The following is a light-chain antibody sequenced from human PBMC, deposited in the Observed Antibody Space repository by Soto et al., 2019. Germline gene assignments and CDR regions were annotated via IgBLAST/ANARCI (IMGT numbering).Light chain of an antibody. CDR3: CSYAVRDTFFV. V-gene: IGLV2-11*01. CDR1: SNDVGAYNY. Sequence: QSVLTQPHSVSGSPGQSVIISCTGTSNDVGAYNYVSWYQQHPGKAPKLVIYDVSKRPSGIPARFSGSKSGNAASLTISGLQAEDEADYFCCSYAVRDTFFVFGTGTQLTVL. J-gene: IGLJ1*01. CDR2: DVS.